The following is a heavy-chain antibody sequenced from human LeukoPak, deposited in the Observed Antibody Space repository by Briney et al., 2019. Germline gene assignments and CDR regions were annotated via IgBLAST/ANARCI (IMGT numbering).Heavy chain of an antibody. CDR2: IYYSGSA. CDR1: GGSISSYY. V-gene: IGHV4-59*01. J-gene: IGHJ3*02. CDR3: ARARFYYDSSGYALLGAFDI. D-gene: IGHD3-22*01. Sequence: SATLSLTCTVSGGSISSYYWSWIRQPPGKGLEWIGYIYYSGSANYNPSLKSRVTISVDPSKYQFSLKRSSVTAADTAVYYCARARFYYDSSGYALLGAFDIWGQGTMVTVSS.